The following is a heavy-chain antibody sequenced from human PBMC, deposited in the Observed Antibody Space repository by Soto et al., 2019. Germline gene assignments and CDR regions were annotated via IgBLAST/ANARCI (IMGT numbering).Heavy chain of an antibody. CDR1: GFTFSSYA. CDR2: ISGSGGST. CDR3: AKGIGGSYDYYYSMDV. D-gene: IGHD1-26*01. J-gene: IGHJ6*02. Sequence: PGGSLRLSCAASGFTFSSYAMSWVRQAPGKGLEWVSAISGSGGSTYYADSVKGRFTISRDNSKNTLFLQMNSLRAEDTAVYYCAKGIGGSYDYYYSMDVWGQGTTVTVSS. V-gene: IGHV3-23*01.